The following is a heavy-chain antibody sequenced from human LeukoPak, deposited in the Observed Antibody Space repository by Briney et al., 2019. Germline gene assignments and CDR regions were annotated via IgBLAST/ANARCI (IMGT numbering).Heavy chain of an antibody. J-gene: IGHJ4*02. CDR3: ARAKSGGSDDYGDYVGDLPPVAGSDY. CDR2: INPSGGST. D-gene: IGHD4-17*01. CDR1: GYTFTSYY. Sequence: ASVKVSCKASGYTFTSYYMHWVRQAPGQGLEWMGIINPSGGSTSYAQKFQGRVTMTRDMSTSTVYMELSSLRSEDTAVYYCARAKSGGSDDYGDYVGDLPPVAGSDYWGQGTLVTVSS. V-gene: IGHV1-46*01.